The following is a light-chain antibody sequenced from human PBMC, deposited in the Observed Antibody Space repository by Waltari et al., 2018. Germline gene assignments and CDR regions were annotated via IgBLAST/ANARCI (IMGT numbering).Light chain of an antibody. J-gene: IGKJ3*01. CDR2: LTS. Sequence: IVMTQSPVSLSVTPGEPASISCRSTQTLLHNSGNNFLDWYLQKPGQSPQLLISLTSNRASGVSDRFSGSGSGTDFTLKISRVEAEDVGVYYCMQSLQIPFTFGPGTKVDIK. CDR1: QTLLHNSGNNF. V-gene: IGKV2-28*01. CDR3: MQSLQIPFT.